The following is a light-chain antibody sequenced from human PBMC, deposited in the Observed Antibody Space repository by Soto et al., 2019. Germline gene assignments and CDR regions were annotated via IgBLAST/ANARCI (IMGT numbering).Light chain of an antibody. CDR2: DAS. J-gene: IGKJ1*01. CDR1: QSISSW. Sequence: DIQMTQSPSTLSASVGCRFTITCRASQSISSWLAWYQQKPGKAPNLLIYDASTLESGVPSRFRGSGSETEFTLTISGLKPDDFATYYCQQFIDGWTFGQGTKVDIK. CDR3: QQFIDGWT. V-gene: IGKV1-5*01.